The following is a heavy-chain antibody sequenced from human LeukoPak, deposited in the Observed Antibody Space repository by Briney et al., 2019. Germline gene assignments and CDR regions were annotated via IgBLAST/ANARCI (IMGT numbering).Heavy chain of an antibody. D-gene: IGHD2-15*01. CDR2: ISYSGST. J-gene: IGHJ4*02. CDR3: AREGAYCSGGSCYTDY. Sequence: SETLSPTCNAAGGSTSSSTSYWAWIRQPPGRGLVWMWSISYSGSTYYNPSVKSRVTISVDTPKNQFSLKLSSVTAADTAVHYCAREGAYCSGGSCYTDYWGQGNLVTVSS. CDR1: GGSTSSSTSY. V-gene: IGHV4-39*07.